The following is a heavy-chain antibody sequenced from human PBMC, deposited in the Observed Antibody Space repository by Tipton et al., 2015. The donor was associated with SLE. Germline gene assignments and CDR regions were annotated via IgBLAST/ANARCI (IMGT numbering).Heavy chain of an antibody. Sequence: TLSLTCTVSGGSISSGSYYWSWIRQPAGKGLEWIGHIYTSGSTNYNPPLKSRVTISVDTSKNQFSLKLSSVTAADTAVYYCARGIRIVGATHDAFDIWGQGTMVTVSS. V-gene: IGHV4-61*09. CDR2: IYTSGST. D-gene: IGHD1-26*01. J-gene: IGHJ3*02. CDR3: ARGIRIVGATHDAFDI. CDR1: GGSISSGSYY.